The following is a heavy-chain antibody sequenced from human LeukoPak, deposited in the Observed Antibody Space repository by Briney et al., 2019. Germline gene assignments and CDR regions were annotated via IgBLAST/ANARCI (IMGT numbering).Heavy chain of an antibody. CDR3: ARAVVVPAAIGGYNFDY. J-gene: IGHJ4*02. Sequence: ASVKVSCKASGYTFTGYYMHWVRQAPGQGLEWMGWISPNSGGTNYAQKFQGRVTMTRDTSISTAYMELSRLRSDDTAVYYCARAVVVPAAIGGYNFDYWGQGTLVTVSS. CDR1: GYTFTGYY. V-gene: IGHV1-2*02. D-gene: IGHD2-2*02. CDR2: ISPNSGGT.